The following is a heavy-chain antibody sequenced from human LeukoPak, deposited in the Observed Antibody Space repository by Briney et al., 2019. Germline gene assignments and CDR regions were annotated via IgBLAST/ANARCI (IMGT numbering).Heavy chain of an antibody. Sequence: PGGSLRLSCAASGFTFSSYAMSWVRQAPGKGLERVSAISGSGGSTYYADSVKGRFTISRDNSKNTLYLQMNSLRAEDTAVYYCAKGRLLLWFGELDPWGQGTLVTVSS. V-gene: IGHV3-23*01. CDR3: AKGRLLLWFGELDP. CDR1: GFTFSSYA. J-gene: IGHJ5*02. D-gene: IGHD3-10*01. CDR2: ISGSGGST.